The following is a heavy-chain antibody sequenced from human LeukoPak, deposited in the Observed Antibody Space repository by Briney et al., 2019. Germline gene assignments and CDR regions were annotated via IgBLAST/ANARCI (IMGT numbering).Heavy chain of an antibody. CDR1: GGSISSSSYY. V-gene: IGHV4-39*01. Sequence: PSETMSLTCTVSGGSISSSSYYWGWIRQPPGKGLEWIGSIYYSGSTYYNPSLKSRVTISVDTSKSQFSLKLSSVTAADTAVYYCARSAIQVVDAFDIWGQGTMVTVSS. J-gene: IGHJ3*02. CDR2: IYYSGST. CDR3: ARSAIQVVDAFDI. D-gene: IGHD2-15*01.